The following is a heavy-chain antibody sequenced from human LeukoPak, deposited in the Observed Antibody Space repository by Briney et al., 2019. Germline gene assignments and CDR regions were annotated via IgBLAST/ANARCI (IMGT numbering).Heavy chain of an antibody. V-gene: IGHV4-59*01. D-gene: IGHD2-21*01. CDR1: GRSISSYY. Sequence: SATLSLTCTASGRSISSYYWSWIRQPPGKGLEWIGYIYYSGSTNYNPSLKSRVTISVDTSKNQFSLKLSSVTAADTAVYYCASVEYCGGDCYSDAFDIWGQGTMVTVSS. CDR2: IYYSGST. CDR3: ASVEYCGGDCYSDAFDI. J-gene: IGHJ3*02.